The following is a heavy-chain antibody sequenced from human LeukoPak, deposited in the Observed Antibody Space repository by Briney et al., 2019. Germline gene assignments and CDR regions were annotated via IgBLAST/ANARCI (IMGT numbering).Heavy chain of an antibody. CDR3: ARRDWGSSFDF. CDR2: IYYSGTT. Sequence: SETLSLTCTVSGGTVSSSISYWSWIRQPPGKGLEWIGYIYYSGTTTYNPSLKSRVTISVDTSKNQFSLRLSSVTAADTAVYYCARRDWGSSFDFWGQGTLVTVSS. V-gene: IGHV4-61*01. J-gene: IGHJ4*02. D-gene: IGHD7-27*01. CDR1: GGTVSSSISY.